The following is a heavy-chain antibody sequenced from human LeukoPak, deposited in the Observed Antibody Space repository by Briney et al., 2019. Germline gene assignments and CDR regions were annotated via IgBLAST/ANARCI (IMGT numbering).Heavy chain of an antibody. J-gene: IGHJ4*02. CDR3: ARDHDSSGYYRLDY. V-gene: IGHV3-21*01. D-gene: IGHD3-22*01. Sequence: GGSLRLSCAASGFTFSSYSMNWVRQAPGKGLEWVSSISSSSSYIYYADSVKGRFTISRDNAKNSLYLQMNSLRAEDTAVCYCARDHDSSGYYRLDYWGQGTLVTVSS. CDR2: ISSSSSYI. CDR1: GFTFSSYS.